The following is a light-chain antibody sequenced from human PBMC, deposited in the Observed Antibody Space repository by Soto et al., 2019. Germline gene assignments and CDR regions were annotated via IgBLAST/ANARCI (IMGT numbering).Light chain of an antibody. CDR1: QSVSSSY. J-gene: IGKJ1*01. CDR2: GAS. CDR3: QQYGSSRWT. Sequence: EIVLTQSPDTLSLSPGERATLSCRASQSVSSSYLAWYQQKPGQAPRLLIYGASSRATGIPDRFSGSGSGTDFTLTISRLEPEDFAVYYCQQYGSSRWTFGQGTK. V-gene: IGKV3-20*01.